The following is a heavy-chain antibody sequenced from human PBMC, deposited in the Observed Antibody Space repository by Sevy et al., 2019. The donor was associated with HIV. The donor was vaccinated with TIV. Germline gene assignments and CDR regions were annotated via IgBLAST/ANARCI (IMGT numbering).Heavy chain of an antibody. Sequence: ARSLRLSCAASGFTFNFHGMHWVRQAPGKGLEWVAFIWHDGSNKYMADSVKGRFTISRDNSKNTLFLQMNSLTVEDTAVYYCARETDNSARWLDPWGQGTLVTVSS. J-gene: IGHJ5*02. D-gene: IGHD4-4*01. CDR2: IWHDGSNK. V-gene: IGHV3-33*01. CDR3: ARETDNSARWLDP. CDR1: GFTFNFHG.